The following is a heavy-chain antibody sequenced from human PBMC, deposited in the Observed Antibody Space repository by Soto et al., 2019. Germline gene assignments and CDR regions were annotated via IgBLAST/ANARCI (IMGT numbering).Heavy chain of an antibody. J-gene: IGHJ5*02. D-gene: IGHD5-12*01. CDR1: VDIVSSNTAS. V-gene: IGHV6-1*01. Sequence: SQTRSLTCAISVDIVSSNTASWNCICQSPSRRLEWLGRTYFRSKWYNDYAVSVKSRIIINPDTSNNQFSLQLNSVTPEDTAVYFCAKGDNLGPKTGYAFDPWGQGIMVTVSS. CDR2: TYFRSKWYN. CDR3: AKGDNLGPKTGYAFDP.